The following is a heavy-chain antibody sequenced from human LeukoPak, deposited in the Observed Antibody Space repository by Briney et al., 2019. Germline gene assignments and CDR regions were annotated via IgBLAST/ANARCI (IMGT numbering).Heavy chain of an antibody. D-gene: IGHD1-26*01. J-gene: IGHJ4*02. CDR1: GGSISSYY. Sequence: PSETLSFTCTVSGGSISSYYWSWIRQPPGKGLEWIGYIYYSGSTNYNPSLKSRVTISVDTSKNQFSLKLSSVTAADTAVYYCARHVPVGALFDYWGQGTLVTVSS. CDR3: ARHVPVGALFDY. CDR2: IYYSGST. V-gene: IGHV4-59*08.